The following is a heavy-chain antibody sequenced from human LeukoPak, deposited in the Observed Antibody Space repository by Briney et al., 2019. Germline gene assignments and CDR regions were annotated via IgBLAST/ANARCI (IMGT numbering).Heavy chain of an antibody. CDR3: ARGRSSDCGDPYYLDY. CDR2: AHYSGFT. CDR1: GGSISSYY. Sequence: PSETLSLTCTVSGGSISSYYWTWIRQPPGKGLEWIGYAHYSGFTNYSPSLKSRVTISVDKSRDRFSLNLRSVNAADTALYFCARGRSSDCGDPYYLDYWGQGILVAVSS. D-gene: IGHD4-17*01. V-gene: IGHV4-59*01. J-gene: IGHJ4*02.